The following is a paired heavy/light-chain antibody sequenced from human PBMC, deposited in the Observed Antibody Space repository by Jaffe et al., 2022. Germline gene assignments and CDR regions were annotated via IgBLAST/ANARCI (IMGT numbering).Heavy chain of an antibody. CDR3: AKSTYCTSTSCGYYYMDV. D-gene: IGHD2-2*01. V-gene: IGHV3-23*01. Sequence: EVQLLESGGGLVQPGGSLRLSCAASGFTFSSYALSWVRQAPGKGLEWVSLISGSDGRADYADSVKGRFTISRDNSKNTLHLQMNTLRAEDTAVYYCAKSTYCTSTSCGYYYMDVWGKGTTVTVSS. J-gene: IGHJ6*03. CDR2: ISGSDGRA. CDR1: GFTFSSYA.
Light chain of an antibody. CDR2: GAS. Sequence: EIVMTQSPATLSVSPGERATLSCRASQSVSSNLAWYQQKPGQAPRLLIYGASTRATGIPARFSGSGSGTEFTLTISSLQSEDFAVYYCQQYNNWPLTFGQGTKLEIK. J-gene: IGKJ2*01. CDR1: QSVSSN. CDR3: QQYNNWPLT. V-gene: IGKV3-15*01.